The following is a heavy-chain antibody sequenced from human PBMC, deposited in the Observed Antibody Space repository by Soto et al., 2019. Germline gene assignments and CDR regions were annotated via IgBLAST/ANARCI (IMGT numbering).Heavy chain of an antibody. CDR2: ISSSSSYI. CDR1: GFTFSSYS. J-gene: IGHJ4*02. Sequence: EVQLVEAGGGLVKPGGSLRLSCAASGFTFSSYSMNWVRQAPGKGLEWVSSISSSSSYIYYADSVKGRFTISRDNAKNSRYLQMNSLRAEATAVYYCARDRLAWEYYFDYWGQGTLVTVS. V-gene: IGHV3-21*01. D-gene: IGHD1-26*01. CDR3: ARDRLAWEYYFDY.